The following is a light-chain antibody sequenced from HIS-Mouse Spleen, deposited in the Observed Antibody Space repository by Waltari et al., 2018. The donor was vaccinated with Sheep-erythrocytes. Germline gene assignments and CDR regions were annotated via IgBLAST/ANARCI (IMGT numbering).Light chain of an antibody. V-gene: IGKV1-33*01. J-gene: IGKJ4*01. Sequence: DIQMTQSPSSLSASVGDRVTITCQASQDISNYLNWYQKKPGQAPKLLIYDASNLETGGPSRFTGVGSGPDFTFTISSLKPEDIATYYCHQYANLLTLGGETKVEIK. CDR1: QDISNY. CDR2: DAS. CDR3: HQYANLLT.